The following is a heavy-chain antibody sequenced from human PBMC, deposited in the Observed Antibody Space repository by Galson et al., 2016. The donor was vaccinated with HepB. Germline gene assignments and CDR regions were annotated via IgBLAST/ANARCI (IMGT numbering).Heavy chain of an antibody. CDR2: IVVGSGNT. CDR3: AADPIAFTSFFSSGMDV. Sequence: SVKVSCKAPGGTFSRYAISWVRQARGQRLEWVGWIVVGSGNTNYAQKLQERVKITRDMSTSTAYMELSSLRSEDTAVYYCAADPIAFTSFFSSGMDVWGQGTTVTVSS. CDR1: GGTFSRYA. V-gene: IGHV1-58*02. D-gene: IGHD5/OR15-5a*01. J-gene: IGHJ6*02.